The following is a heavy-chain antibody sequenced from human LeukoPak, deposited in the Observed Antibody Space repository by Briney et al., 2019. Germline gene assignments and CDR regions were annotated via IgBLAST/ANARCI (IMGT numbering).Heavy chain of an antibody. V-gene: IGHV3-30*04. CDR3: GREQSAYYVHAFDP. CDR1: GFTFSSYA. CDR2: IQSDGSPT. J-gene: IGHJ5*02. Sequence: GRALRLSCAASGFTFSSYAMHWVRQAPGKGVEGVAFIQSDGSPTFYADSVKGRFTISRDNSKNNVYLQLKSLTPDDTAVYYCGREQSAYYVHAFDPWGQGTLVTVSA. D-gene: IGHD3-3*01.